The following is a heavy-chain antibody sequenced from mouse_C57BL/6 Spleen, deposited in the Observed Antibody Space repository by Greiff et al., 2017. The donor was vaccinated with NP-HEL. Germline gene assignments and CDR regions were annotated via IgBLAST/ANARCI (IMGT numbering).Heavy chain of an antibody. Sequence: EVQLVESGEGLVKPGGSLKLSCAASGFTFSSYAMSWVRQTPEKRLEWVAYISSGGDYIYYPDTVKGRFTISRDNARNTLYLQMSSLKSEDTAMYYCTGRITTVIGGAMDYWGQGTSVTVSS. CDR3: TGRITTVIGGAMDY. CDR1: GFTFSSYA. CDR2: ISSGGDYI. V-gene: IGHV5-9-1*02. J-gene: IGHJ4*01. D-gene: IGHD1-1*01.